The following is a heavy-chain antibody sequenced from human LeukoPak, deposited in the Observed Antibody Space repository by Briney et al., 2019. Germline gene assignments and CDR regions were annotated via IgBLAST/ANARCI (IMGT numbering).Heavy chain of an antibody. V-gene: IGHV1-8*01. J-gene: IGHJ4*02. D-gene: IGHD5-12*01. CDR2: MNPNSGNT. Sequence: ASVQVSCKASGYTFTNYDISWVRQATGQGLEWMGWMNPNSGNTDYAEKFQGRVTMTRDTSISTAYMELSSLRSDDTAVYYCARNSGLADCWGQGTLVTVSS. CDR3: ARNSGLADC. CDR1: GYTFTNYD.